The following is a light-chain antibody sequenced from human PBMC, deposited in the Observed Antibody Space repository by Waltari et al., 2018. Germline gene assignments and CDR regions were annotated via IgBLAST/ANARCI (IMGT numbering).Light chain of an antibody. CDR1: SLRNYY. V-gene: IGLV3-19*01. Sequence: SSELTQDPAVSVALGQTVRITCQGDSLRNYYARWYQQKTGQAPILVIYGKTNRPSGIPDCIAGSSSGKTASVTSTVAHSEYEADYHCNSRHSRGYHLVVGGGTKLSVL. CDR2: GKT. CDR3: NSRHSRGYHLV. J-gene: IGLJ2*01.